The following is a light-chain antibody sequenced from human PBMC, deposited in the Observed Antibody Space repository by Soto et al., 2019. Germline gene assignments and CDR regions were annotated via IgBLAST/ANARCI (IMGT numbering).Light chain of an antibody. V-gene: IGLV1-44*01. CDR1: SSNIGGEA. J-gene: IGLJ3*02. CDR3: AAWDDSLGGPV. CDR2: DTT. Sequence: QPVLAQPPSASGTPGQRVTISCSGGSSNIGGEAVSWYQQFPGTAPKLLIFDTTQRPSGVPDRFSASKSGTSASLAISGLQSEDEADYYCAAWDDSLGGPVFGGGTKVTVL.